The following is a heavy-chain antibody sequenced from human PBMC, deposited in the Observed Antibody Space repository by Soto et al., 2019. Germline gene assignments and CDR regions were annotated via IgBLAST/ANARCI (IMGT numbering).Heavy chain of an antibody. CDR3: ARNHGSLVPAATGGYFYYGLDV. D-gene: IGHD2-2*01. Sequence: QVQLVQSGAEVKKPGSSVKVSCKASGGTFSSYALSWVRQAPGQGLEWMGGIIPRFGTANYAQELQGRVTITADESTSTGYMELSSLRSEDTAVYYCARNHGSLVPAATGGYFYYGLDVWGQGTTVIVSS. V-gene: IGHV1-69*01. CDR2: IIPRFGTA. CDR1: GGTFSSYA. J-gene: IGHJ6*02.